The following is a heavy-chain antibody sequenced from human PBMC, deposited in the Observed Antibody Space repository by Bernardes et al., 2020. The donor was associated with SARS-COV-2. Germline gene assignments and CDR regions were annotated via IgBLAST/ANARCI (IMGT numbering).Heavy chain of an antibody. J-gene: IGHJ5*02. Sequence: GESLKISCKGSGYSFTSYWIGWVRQMPGKGLEWMGIIYPGDSDTRYSPSFQGQVTISADKSISTAYLQWSSLKASDTAMYYCARGRHVVVTAPRGENNWFDRWGHGTLVTVSS. V-gene: IGHV5-51*01. CDR2: IYPGDSDT. CDR3: ARGRHVVVTAPRGENNWFDR. CDR1: GYSFTSYW. D-gene: IGHD2-21*02.